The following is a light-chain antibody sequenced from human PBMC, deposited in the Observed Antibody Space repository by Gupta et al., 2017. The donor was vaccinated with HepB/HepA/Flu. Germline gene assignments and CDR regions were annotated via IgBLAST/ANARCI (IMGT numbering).Light chain of an antibody. V-gene: IGLV1-47*02. CDR2: NDN. Sequence: QSVLTHPPSASGTPGQAVPISCSGSSSNIENDNVYWYQQLPGTAPKLLIYNDNQRPSGVPDRFSGSKSGTSASLAISGLRSEDEADYYCVGWDKSLSAYVFGAGTRVTVL. CDR3: VGWDKSLSAYV. J-gene: IGLJ1*01. CDR1: SSNIENDN.